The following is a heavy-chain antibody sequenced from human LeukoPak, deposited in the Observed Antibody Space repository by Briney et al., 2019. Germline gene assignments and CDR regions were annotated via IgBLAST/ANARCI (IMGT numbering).Heavy chain of an antibody. CDR3: AKDGYSSIPGFHFEY. CDR1: GFTFSSYA. D-gene: IGHD6-13*01. V-gene: IGHV3-23*01. J-gene: IGHJ4*02. Sequence: PGGSLRLSCAASGFTFSSYAMSWVRQPPGKGLEWVSGISGSGDNTYYADSVKGRFTISRDNSKKTLHLHLNSLRVEDAAVYYCAKDGYSSIPGFHFEYWGQGTPVTVSS. CDR2: ISGSGDNT.